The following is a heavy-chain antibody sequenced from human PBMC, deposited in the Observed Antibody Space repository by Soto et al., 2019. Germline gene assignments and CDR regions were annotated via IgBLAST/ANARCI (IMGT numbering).Heavy chain of an antibody. V-gene: IGHV4-31*03. J-gene: IGHJ5*02. D-gene: IGHD4-17*01. CDR1: GGSISSGGYY. CDR3: ARGAKTTATNWFDP. Sequence: QVQLQESGPGLVKPSQTLSLTCSVSGGSISSGGYYWSWIRQHPGKGLEWIAYIYYSGSPYYNPSLKSRDTKSVDTSKSQFSLKLSSVNAAETAVYYCARGAKTTATNWFDPWGQGTLVTVSS. CDR2: IYYSGSP.